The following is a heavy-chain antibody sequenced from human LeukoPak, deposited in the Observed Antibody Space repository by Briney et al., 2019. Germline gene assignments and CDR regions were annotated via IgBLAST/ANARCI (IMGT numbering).Heavy chain of an antibody. D-gene: IGHD6-13*01. J-gene: IGHJ3*02. CDR3: ASSFRYSSPLDAFDI. CDR1: GGSISSGDYY. V-gene: IGHV4-30-4*08. Sequence: SQTLSLTCTVSGGSISSGDYYWSWIRQPPGKGLEWIGYIYYSGSTYYNASLKSRVTISVDTSKNQLSLKLSSVTAADTAVYYCASSFRYSSPLDAFDIWGQGTMVTVSS. CDR2: IYYSGST.